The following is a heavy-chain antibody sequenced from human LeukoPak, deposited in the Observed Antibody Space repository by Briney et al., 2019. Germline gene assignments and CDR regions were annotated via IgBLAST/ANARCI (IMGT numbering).Heavy chain of an antibody. CDR3: AKVVVGSAFDP. Sequence: GGSLRLSCAASGFTFSDYYMSWIRQAPGKGLEWVSGISSSGGSSYYADSVKGRFTISGDNSKNTLYLQMNSLRAEDTAVFYCAKVVVGSAFDPWGQGTLVTVSS. CDR2: ISSSGGSS. J-gene: IGHJ5*02. CDR1: GFTFSDYY. D-gene: IGHD1-26*01. V-gene: IGHV3-23*01.